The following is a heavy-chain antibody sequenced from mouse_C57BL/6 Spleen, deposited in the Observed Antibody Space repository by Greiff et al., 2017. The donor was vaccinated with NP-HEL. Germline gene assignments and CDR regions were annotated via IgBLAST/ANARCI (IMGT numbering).Heavy chain of an antibody. CDR3: TTENYAMDY. J-gene: IGHJ4*01. Sequence: VHVKQSGAELVRPGASVKLSCTASGFNIKDDYMHWVKQRPEQGLEWIGWIDPENGDTEYASKFQGKATITADTSSNTAYLQLSSLTSEDTAVYYCTTENYAMDYWGQGTSVTVSS. CDR1: GFNIKDDY. V-gene: IGHV14-4*01. CDR2: IDPENGDT.